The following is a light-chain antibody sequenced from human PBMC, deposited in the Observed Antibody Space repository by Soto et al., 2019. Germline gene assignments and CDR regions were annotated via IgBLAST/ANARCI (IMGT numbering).Light chain of an antibody. CDR3: QQYTNTNNPWM. Sequence: IQLTQSPSSLSASVGERVAITCGASQGISSYLAWYQQKPGKAPKLLIYAASTLQSGVPSRFSGSGSGTDFTLIISGLQPDDSATYYCQQYTNTNNPWMFGQGTKVDIK. CDR2: AAS. V-gene: IGKV1-9*01. CDR1: QGISSY. J-gene: IGKJ1*01.